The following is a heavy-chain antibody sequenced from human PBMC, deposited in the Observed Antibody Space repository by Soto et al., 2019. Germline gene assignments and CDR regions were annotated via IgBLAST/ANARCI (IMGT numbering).Heavy chain of an antibody. CDR2: IKHSGST. CDR3: AREGVGDFWSGYYRYYYMGV. CDR1: GGSFSDNY. Sequence: QVLLQQWGAGLLEASETLSLTCAVYGGSFSDNYWSWIRQPPGKGLEWIGEIKHSGSTNYNPSLKSRVTISVDTSKSQFSLKLSSVTATDTAVYYCAREGVGDFWSGYYRYYYMGVWGKGTTVTVSS. D-gene: IGHD3-3*01. J-gene: IGHJ6*03. V-gene: IGHV4-34*01.